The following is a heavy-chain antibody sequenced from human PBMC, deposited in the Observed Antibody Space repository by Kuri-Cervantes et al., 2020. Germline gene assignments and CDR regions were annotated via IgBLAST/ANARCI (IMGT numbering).Heavy chain of an antibody. CDR2: ISYDGSNK. D-gene: IGHD6-6*01. CDR3: ARVRGAARPEVFDP. J-gene: IGHJ5*02. Sequence: GESLKISCATSGFTFSSYGMHWVRQAPGKGLEWVAVISYDGSNKYYADSVKGRFTISRDNSKNTLYLQMNSLRAEDTAVYYCARVRGAARPEVFDPWGQGTLVTVSS. V-gene: IGHV3-30*03. CDR1: GFTFSSYG.